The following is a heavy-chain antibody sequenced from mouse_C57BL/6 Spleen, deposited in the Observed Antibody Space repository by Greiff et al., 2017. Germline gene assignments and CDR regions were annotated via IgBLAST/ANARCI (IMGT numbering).Heavy chain of an antibody. CDR3: ARQFAMDY. J-gene: IGHJ4*01. CDR1: GFTFSDYY. Sequence: DVMLVESEGGLVQPGGSLKLSCAASGFTFSDYYMYWVRQTPEKRLEWVAYISNGGGSTYYPDTVKGRFTISRDNAKNTMYLQMSRLKSEDTAMXYCARQFAMDYWGQGTSVTVSS. V-gene: IGHV5-12*01. CDR2: ISNGGGST.